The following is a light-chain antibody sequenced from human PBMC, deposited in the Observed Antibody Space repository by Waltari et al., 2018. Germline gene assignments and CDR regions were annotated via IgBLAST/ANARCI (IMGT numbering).Light chain of an antibody. J-gene: IGLJ3*02. Sequence: QSALTQPRSVSGSPGQSVTISCTGTSSDVGGYNYVSWFQQHPGKAPKLMIHDVSKRPLAVPDRLPGSKACNTASLTISGLQADDETDYYCCSYAGRYTWVFGGGTKLTVL. CDR2: DVS. V-gene: IGLV2-11*01. CDR3: CSYAGRYTWV. CDR1: SSDVGGYNY.